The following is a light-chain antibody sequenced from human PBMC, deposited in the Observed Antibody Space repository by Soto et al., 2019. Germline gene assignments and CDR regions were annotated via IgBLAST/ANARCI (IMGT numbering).Light chain of an antibody. CDR2: DVS. V-gene: IGLV2-14*01. CDR1: SSDVGGYNY. CDR3: SSDTSNSTRV. J-gene: IGLJ1*01. Sequence: QSALTQPASVSGSPGQSITISCTGTSSDVGGYNYVSWYQQHPGKAPKVMIYDVSNRPSGVSNRFSGSKSGNTASLTISGLQAEDAADYYCSSDTSNSTRVFGTGTKLTVL.